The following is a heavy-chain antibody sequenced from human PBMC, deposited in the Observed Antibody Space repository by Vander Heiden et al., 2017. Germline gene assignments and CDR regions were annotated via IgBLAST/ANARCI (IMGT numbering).Heavy chain of an antibody. CDR2: ISAYNGNT. CDR3: ARVGTGYGSGSYYMFWFDP. CDR1: GYTFTRYG. J-gene: IGHJ5*02. Sequence: QVQLVQSGAEVKKPGASVKVSCKASGYTFTRYGISWVRQAPGQGLEWMGWISAYNGNTNYAQKLQGRVTMTTDTSTSTAYMELRSLRSDDTAVYYCARVGTGYGSGSYYMFWFDPWGQGTLVTVSS. V-gene: IGHV1-18*01. D-gene: IGHD3-10*01.